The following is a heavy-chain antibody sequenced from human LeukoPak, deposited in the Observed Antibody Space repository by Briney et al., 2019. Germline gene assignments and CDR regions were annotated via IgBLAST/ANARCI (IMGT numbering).Heavy chain of an antibody. CDR1: GYTFTGYY. CDR3: ARDKYPYYDTPNDAFDI. Sequence: ASVKVSCKASGYTFTGYYMHWVRQAPGQGLEWMGRINPNSGGTNYAQKFQGRVTMTRDTSISTAYMEPSRLRSDDTAVYYCARDKYPYYDTPNDAFDIWGQGTMVTVSS. J-gene: IGHJ3*02. V-gene: IGHV1-2*06. CDR2: INPNSGGT. D-gene: IGHD3-22*01.